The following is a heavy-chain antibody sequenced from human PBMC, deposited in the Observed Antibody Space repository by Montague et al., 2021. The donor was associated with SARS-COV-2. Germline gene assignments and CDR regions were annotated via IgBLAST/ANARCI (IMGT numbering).Heavy chain of an antibody. Sequence: SETLSLTCTVSGGSISSSSYYWGWIRQPPGKGLEWIGSIYYTGSTYYNPSLKSRVTISVDTSKNQFSLKLSSVTAADTAVYYCARAPKYYHILTGYFNGPNWFNPWGQGTLVTVSS. V-gene: IGHV4-39*01. CDR1: GGSISSSSYY. CDR2: IYYTGST. D-gene: IGHD3-9*01. CDR3: ARAPKYYHILTGYFNGPNWFNP. J-gene: IGHJ5*02.